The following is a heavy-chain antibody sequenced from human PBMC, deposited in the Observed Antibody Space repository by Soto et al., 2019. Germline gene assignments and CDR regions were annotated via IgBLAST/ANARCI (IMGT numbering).Heavy chain of an antibody. V-gene: IGHV3-9*01. J-gene: IGHJ6*03. CDR1: GFTFDDYA. CDR2: INWNSGSI. CDR3: AKDAVATIRDHYYMDV. Sequence: EVQLVESGGGLVQPGRSLRLSCAASGFTFDDYAMNWVRQAPGKGLEWVSGINWNSGSIDYADSVKGRFTISRDNAKNSLYLQMNSLRLEGTALYYCAKDAVATIRDHYYMDVWGKGTTVTVSS. D-gene: IGHD5-12*01.